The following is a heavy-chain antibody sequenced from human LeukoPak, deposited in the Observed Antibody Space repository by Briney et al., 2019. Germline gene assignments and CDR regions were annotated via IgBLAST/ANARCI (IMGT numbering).Heavy chain of an antibody. V-gene: IGHV1-18*01. Sequence: ASVKVSCKASGYTFTSYGISWVRQAPGQRLEWMGWISNHNVNTNSAQKLQGRVTITKDTSTSTAYLDLQSLRSDDTAIYYCARHGNALTHSEYFDYWGQGTLITVSS. J-gene: IGHJ4*02. D-gene: IGHD1-26*01. CDR1: GYTFTSYG. CDR2: ISNHNVNT. CDR3: ARHGNALTHSEYFDY.